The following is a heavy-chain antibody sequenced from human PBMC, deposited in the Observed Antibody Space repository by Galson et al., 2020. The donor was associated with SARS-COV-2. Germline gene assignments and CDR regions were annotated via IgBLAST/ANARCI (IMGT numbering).Heavy chain of an antibody. V-gene: IGHV3-30*03. CDR2: ISYDGNTK. CDR1: GFTFSSYG. J-gene: IGHJ4*02. CDR3: AIRPGIALGG. D-gene: IGHD1-26*01. Sequence: GESLKISCAASGFTFSSYGMHWVRQPPGKRLEWVALISYDGNTKYYADSVKGRLTISSDNSKNTLDLQMNSLRPEDTAIYYCAIRPGIALGGWGQGTLLTVSS.